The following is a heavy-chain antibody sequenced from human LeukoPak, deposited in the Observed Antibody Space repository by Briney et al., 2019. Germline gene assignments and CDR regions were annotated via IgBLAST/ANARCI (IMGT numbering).Heavy chain of an antibody. CDR1: GFTFNSYW. D-gene: IGHD5-24*01. V-gene: IGHV3-74*01. CDR2: INSDGRST. CDR3: AKHPMPTANYFYY. Sequence: GGSLRLSCAASGFTFNSYWMHWVRQAPGTGLEWVSRINSDGRSTNYADSVRGRFTISRDNAKNTLYLQMNSLRAEDTAVYYCAKHPMPTANYFYYWGQGTLVTVSS. J-gene: IGHJ4*02.